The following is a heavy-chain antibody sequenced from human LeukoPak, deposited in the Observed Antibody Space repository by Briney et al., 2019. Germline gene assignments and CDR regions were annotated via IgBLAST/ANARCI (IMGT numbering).Heavy chain of an antibody. D-gene: IGHD2/OR15-2a*01. CDR1: GGTFSSYA. V-gene: IGHV1-69*13. CDR2: IIPIFGTA. J-gene: IGHJ4*02. Sequence: ASVKVSCKASGGTFSSYAISWVRQAPGQGLEWMGGIIPIFGTANYAQKFQGRVTITADESTSTAYMELSSLRSEDTAVYYCARESSFYTGTFDYWGQGTLVTVSS. CDR3: ARESSFYTGTFDY.